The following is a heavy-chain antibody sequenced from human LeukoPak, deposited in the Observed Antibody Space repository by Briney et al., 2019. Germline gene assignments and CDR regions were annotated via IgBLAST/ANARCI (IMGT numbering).Heavy chain of an antibody. Sequence: SVKVSCKASGGTFSSYAISWVRQAPGQGLEWMGRIIPILGIANYAQKFQGRVTITADKSTSTAYMELSSLRSEDTAVYYCARDVAGTTFPYFDYWGQGTLVTVPS. D-gene: IGHD1-1*01. J-gene: IGHJ4*02. CDR2: IIPILGIA. V-gene: IGHV1-69*04. CDR3: ARDVAGTTFPYFDY. CDR1: GGTFSSYA.